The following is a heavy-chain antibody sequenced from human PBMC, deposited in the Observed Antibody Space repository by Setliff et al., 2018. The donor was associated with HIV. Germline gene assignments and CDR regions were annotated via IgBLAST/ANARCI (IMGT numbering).Heavy chain of an antibody. J-gene: IGHJ4*01. Sequence: SETLSLTCSVYGTSFSDHYWSWVRQTPGKGLEWVGEIAHSGSTKYHAYLKSRVTISIDTSKNQIPLKLSSVTAADTAVYYCARLRYSGFDYWGHGTLVTVSS. D-gene: IGHD3-9*01. CDR2: IAHSGST. V-gene: IGHV4-34*01. CDR1: GTSFSDHY. CDR3: ARLRYSGFDY.